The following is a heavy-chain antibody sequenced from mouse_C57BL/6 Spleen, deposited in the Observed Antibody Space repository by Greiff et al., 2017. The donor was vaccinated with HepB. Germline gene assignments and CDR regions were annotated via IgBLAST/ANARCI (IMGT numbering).Heavy chain of an antibody. V-gene: IGHV1-64*01. J-gene: IGHJ2*01. CDR2: IHPNSGST. CDR1: GYTFTSYW. Sequence: VQLEESGAELVKPGASVKLSCKASGYTFTSYWMHWVKQRPGQGLEWIGMIHPNSGSTNYNEKFKSKATLTVDKSSSTAYMQLSSLTSEDSAVHYCAKSKGFDYWGQGTTLTVSS. CDR3: AKSKGFDY.